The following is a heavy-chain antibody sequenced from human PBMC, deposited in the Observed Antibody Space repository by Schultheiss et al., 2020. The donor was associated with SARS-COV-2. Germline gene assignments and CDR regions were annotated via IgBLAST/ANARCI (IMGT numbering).Heavy chain of an antibody. Sequence: SQTLSLTCTVSGGSISSYYWSWIRQPPGKGLEWIGYIYYSGSTNYNPSLKSRVTISVDTSKNQFSLKLSSVTAADTAVYYCARAYTPYNWFDPWGQGTLVTVSS. CDR1: GGSISSYY. CDR3: ARAYTPYNWFDP. CDR2: IYYSGST. D-gene: IGHD1-14*01. V-gene: IGHV4-59*08. J-gene: IGHJ5*02.